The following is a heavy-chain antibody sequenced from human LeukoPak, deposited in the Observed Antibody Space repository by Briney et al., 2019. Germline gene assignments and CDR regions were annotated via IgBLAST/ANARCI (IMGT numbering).Heavy chain of an antibody. CDR1: GYTFTSYF. V-gene: IGHV1-46*01. CDR2: INPRGGST. CDR3: ARDGSGGGGYFDY. J-gene: IGHJ4*02. D-gene: IGHD6-19*01. Sequence: GASVKVSCKASGYTFTSYFMHWVRQAPGQGLEWMGLINPRGGSTRYAQKFQGRVIMTTDTSTSTAYMELMSLRSDDTAVFYCARDGSGGGGYFDYWGQGTLVIVSS.